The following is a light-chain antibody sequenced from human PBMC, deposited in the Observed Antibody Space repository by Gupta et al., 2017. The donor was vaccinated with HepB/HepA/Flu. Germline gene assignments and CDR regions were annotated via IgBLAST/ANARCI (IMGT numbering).Light chain of an antibody. J-gene: IGKJ4*01. V-gene: IGKV3-20*01. CDR2: GAS. CDR3: QHYDYSIPLS. Sequence: EIVLTQSPGTRSLSPGERATLSCRASKSFTRGYLAWYQQKPGQAPRLLIYGASSRAAGIPDRFSGSESGTDFTLTINRLEPEDFAVYYCQHYDYSIPLSFGGGTKVEMK. CDR1: KSFTRGY.